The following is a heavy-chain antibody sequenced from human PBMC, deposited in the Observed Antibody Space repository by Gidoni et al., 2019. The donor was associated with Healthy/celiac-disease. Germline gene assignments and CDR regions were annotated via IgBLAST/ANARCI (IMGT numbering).Heavy chain of an antibody. J-gene: IGHJ2*01. CDR1: GGSISSGGYY. CDR2: IYYSVST. D-gene: IGHD6-13*01. Sequence: QVQLQESDPGLVKPSQTLSLTCTVSGGSISSGGYYWSWIRQHPGKGMEWIGYIYYSVSTYYNPSLKSRVTISVDTSKNQFSLKLSSVTAADTAVYYCARGVSYWYFDLWGRGTLVTVSS. V-gene: IGHV4-31*03. CDR3: ARGVSYWYFDL.